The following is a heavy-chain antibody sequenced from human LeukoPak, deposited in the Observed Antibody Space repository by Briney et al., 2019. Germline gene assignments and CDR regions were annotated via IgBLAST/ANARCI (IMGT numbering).Heavy chain of an antibody. CDR1: GFTLSSYA. D-gene: IGHD3-10*01. CDR2: ISWNSGSI. Sequence: GGSLRLSCAASGFTLSSYAMSWVRQAPGKGLEWVSGISWNSGSIGYADSVKGRFTISRDNAKNSLYLQMNSLRAEDTALYYCAKTRTFGEIDYWGQGTLVTVSS. CDR3: AKTRTFGEIDY. J-gene: IGHJ4*02. V-gene: IGHV3-9*01.